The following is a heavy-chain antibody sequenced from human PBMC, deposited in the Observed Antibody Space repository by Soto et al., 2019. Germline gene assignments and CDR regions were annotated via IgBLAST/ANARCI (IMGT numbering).Heavy chain of an antibody. Sequence: EVQLLESGGGLVQPGGSLRLSCAASGFTFSSYAMSWVRQAPGKGLEWVSAISGSGGSTYYADSVKGRFTTSRDNSKNTLDLQMNSLRAEDTAVYYCAKGSLYSSGSNWFDPWGQGTLVTVSS. CDR3: AKGSLYSSGSNWFDP. J-gene: IGHJ5*02. D-gene: IGHD6-19*01. CDR1: GFTFSSYA. V-gene: IGHV3-23*01. CDR2: ISGSGGST.